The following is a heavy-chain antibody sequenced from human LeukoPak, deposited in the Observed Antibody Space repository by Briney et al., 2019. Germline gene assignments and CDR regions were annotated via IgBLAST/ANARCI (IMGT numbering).Heavy chain of an antibody. Sequence: SETLSLTCTVSGGSISSGSYYWSWIRQPAGKGLGWIGRIYTSGSTNYNPSLKSRVTISVDTSKNQSSLKLSSVTAADTAVYYCARAVEGYYYYGMDVWGQGTTVTVSS. CDR1: GGSISSGSYY. V-gene: IGHV4-61*02. D-gene: IGHD5-24*01. CDR2: IYTSGST. J-gene: IGHJ6*02. CDR3: ARAVEGYYYYGMDV.